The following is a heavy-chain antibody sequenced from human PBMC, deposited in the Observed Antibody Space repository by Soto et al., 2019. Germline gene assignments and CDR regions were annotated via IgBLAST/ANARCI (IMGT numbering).Heavy chain of an antibody. CDR3: ARDSSGLNYLDY. J-gene: IGHJ4*02. CDR1: GYTFTSYG. D-gene: IGHD6-19*01. Sequence: ASVKVSCKASGYTFTSYGISWVRPAPGQGLEWMGWISAFNGNTYYAQKLQGRVTMTTDTSTSTAYMELRSLRSDDTAMYYCARDSSGLNYLDYWGQGTLVTVSS. CDR2: ISAFNGNT. V-gene: IGHV1-18*01.